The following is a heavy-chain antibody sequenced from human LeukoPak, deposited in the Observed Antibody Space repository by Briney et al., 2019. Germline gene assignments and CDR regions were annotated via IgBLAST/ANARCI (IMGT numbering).Heavy chain of an antibody. CDR2: INHSGST. J-gene: IGHJ2*01. V-gene: IGHV4-34*01. CDR3: ARGHPHYDFWSGYPSGWYFDL. Sequence: SETLSLTCAIYGGSFSGYFWSWIRQPPGKGLEWIGEINHSGSTNYNPSLKSRVTISVDTSKNQFSLKLSSVTAADTAVYYCARGHPHYDFWSGYPSGWYFDLWGRGTLVTVSS. CDR1: GGSFSGYF. D-gene: IGHD3-3*01.